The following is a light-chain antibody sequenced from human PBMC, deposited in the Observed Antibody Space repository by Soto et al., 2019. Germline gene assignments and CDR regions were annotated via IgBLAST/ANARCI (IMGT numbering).Light chain of an antibody. CDR3: TSYTTSSTLV. V-gene: IGLV2-14*01. CDR1: SSDIGNYNY. J-gene: IGLJ2*01. CDR2: DVS. Sequence: QYVLTQPASVSGSPGQSITISCAGTSSDIGNYNYVSWYQQYPGKAPKLMIYDVSSRPSGVSSRFSGSKSGNTASLTISGLQAEDEADYYCTSYTTSSTLVFGGGTKVTVL.